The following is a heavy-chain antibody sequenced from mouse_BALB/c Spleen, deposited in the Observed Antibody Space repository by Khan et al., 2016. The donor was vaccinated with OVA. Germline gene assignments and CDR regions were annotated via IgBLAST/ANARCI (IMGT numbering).Heavy chain of an antibody. D-gene: IGHD1-1*01. CDR3: TRSGYGSFAY. CDR1: GYTFTDYN. CDR2: FFPNSGGS. Sequence: VQLQQSGPELVKPGASVKISCKASGYTFTDYNMDWVKQSHGKSLEWIGYFFPNSGGSGYNQKFKTKATLTVDSSSSTAYMELRSLTSDDSAVYYCTRSGYGSFAYWGQGTLVTVSA. V-gene: IGHV1S29*02. J-gene: IGHJ3*01.